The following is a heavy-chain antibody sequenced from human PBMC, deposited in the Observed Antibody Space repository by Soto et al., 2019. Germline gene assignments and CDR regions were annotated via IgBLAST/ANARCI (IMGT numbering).Heavy chain of an antibody. Sequence: EVQLLESGGDLVQPGGSLRLSCAASGLTFSTYAMSWDRQALGKGLEWVSTINTSGGSTYYADSVKGRFPISRDNSKNTLYLQLNSLRPEDTAVYYCAKFYGGKSAHTYTIDPWGQGTLVTVSS. D-gene: IGHD2-15*01. CDR2: INTSGGST. V-gene: IGHV3-23*01. J-gene: IGHJ5*02. CDR3: AKFYGGKSAHTYTIDP. CDR1: GLTFSTYA.